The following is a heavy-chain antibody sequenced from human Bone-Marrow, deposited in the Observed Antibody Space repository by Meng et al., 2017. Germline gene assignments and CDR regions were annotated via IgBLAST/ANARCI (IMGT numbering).Heavy chain of an antibody. V-gene: IGHV1-2*02. Sequence: ASVKVSCKPSGYNFPDYYIHWVRRAPGQGLEWMGWINPNSGGTNYAQKFQGRVTMTRDTSISTAYMELSRLRSDDTAVYYCARALGRGGSGSYYNVYWGQGTLVTVSS. CDR3: ARALGRGGSGSYYNVY. CDR1: GYNFPDYY. J-gene: IGHJ4*02. CDR2: INPNSGGT. D-gene: IGHD3-10*01.